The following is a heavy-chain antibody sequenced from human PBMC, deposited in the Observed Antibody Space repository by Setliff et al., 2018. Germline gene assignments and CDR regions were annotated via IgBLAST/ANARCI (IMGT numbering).Heavy chain of an antibody. Sequence: SETLSLTCTVSGGSISSGGYYWSWIRQHPGKGLEWIGYIYYSGSTYYNPSLRSRVTISVDTSKNQFSLKLSSVTAADTAVYYCARVALVVVIRNAFDIWGQGTMVTVSS. V-gene: IGHV4-31*02. CDR2: IYYSGST. CDR1: GGSISSGGYY. D-gene: IGHD2-21*01. J-gene: IGHJ3*02. CDR3: ARVALVVVIRNAFDI.